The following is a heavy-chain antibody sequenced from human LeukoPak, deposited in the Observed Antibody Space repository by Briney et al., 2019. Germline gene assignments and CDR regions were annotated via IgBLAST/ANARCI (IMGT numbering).Heavy chain of an antibody. CDR2: FDPEVGKT. CDR3: ATDMVGYCGDVTCYSEAY. V-gene: IGHV1-24*01. J-gene: IGHJ4*02. D-gene: IGHD2-21*01. CDR1: GDTISACS. Sequence: ASVKVSCKAAGDTISACSLNWVRQAPGQGLEWMGGFDPEVGKTMYAEKLDGRLTVTDDTSTDTAYMQLSSLRLEDTAVYYCATDMVGYCGDVTCYSEAYWGQGTLVTVSS.